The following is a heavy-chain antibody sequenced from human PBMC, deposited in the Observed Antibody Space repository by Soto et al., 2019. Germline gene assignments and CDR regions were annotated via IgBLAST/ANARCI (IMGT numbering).Heavy chain of an antibody. V-gene: IGHV3-30*18. CDR1: GFTFSSYG. Sequence: QVQLVQSGGGVGQPGRSLRLSCAGSGFTFSSYGIHWVRQAPGKGLEWVALISYDGGNEKYTESVKDRFTISRDDSHNVAYLQISSLRTEDTAMYYCAKDRYSGTYPTDFDYWGQGSLVTFAS. CDR2: ISYDGGNE. D-gene: IGHD1-26*01. J-gene: IGHJ4*02. CDR3: AKDRYSGTYPTDFDY.